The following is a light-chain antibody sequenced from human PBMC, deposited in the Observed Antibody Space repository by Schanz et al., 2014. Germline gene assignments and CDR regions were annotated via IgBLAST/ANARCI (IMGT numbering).Light chain of an antibody. CDR3: SSYASGNTWV. J-gene: IGLJ3*02. CDR2: EDT. Sequence: QSVLTQPASVSGSPGQSITISCTGTSSDVGTYSFISWYQHHPGKAPKLMIYEDTKRPSGVSYRFSGSKSGNTASLTISGLQDEDEAAYYCSSYASGNTWVFGGGTKLTVL. V-gene: IGLV2-14*02. CDR1: SSDVGTYSF.